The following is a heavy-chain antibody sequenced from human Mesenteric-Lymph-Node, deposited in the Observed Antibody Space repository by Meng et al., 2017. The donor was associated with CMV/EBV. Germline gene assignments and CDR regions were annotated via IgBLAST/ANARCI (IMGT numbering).Heavy chain of an antibody. D-gene: IGHD3-3*01. Sequence: ASVKVSCKASGYTFTKYSINWVRQAPGQGLEWMAIINPSGGSTNYAQKFQGRVTITADKSTSTAYMELSSLRSEDTAVYYCARVYYDFWSDLHYFDYWGQGTLVTVSS. V-gene: IGHV1-46*01. J-gene: IGHJ4*02. CDR1: GYTFTKYS. CDR2: INPSGGST. CDR3: ARVYYDFWSDLHYFDY.